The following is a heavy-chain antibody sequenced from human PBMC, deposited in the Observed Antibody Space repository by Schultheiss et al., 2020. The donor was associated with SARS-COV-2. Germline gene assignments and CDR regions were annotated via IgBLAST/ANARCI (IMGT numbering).Heavy chain of an antibody. V-gene: IGHV3-11*06. CDR1: GFTFSDYY. CDR3: ARGQRGGFDP. Sequence: GESLKISCAASGFTFSDYYMSWIRQAPGKGLEWVSYISSSSSYTNYADSVKGRFTISRDNSKNTLYLQMNSLRAEDTAVYYCARGQRGGFDPWGQGTLVTVSS. J-gene: IGHJ5*02. CDR2: ISSSSSYT. D-gene: IGHD3-16*01.